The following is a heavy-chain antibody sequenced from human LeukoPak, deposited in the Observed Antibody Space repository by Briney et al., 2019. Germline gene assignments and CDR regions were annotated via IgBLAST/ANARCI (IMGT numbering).Heavy chain of an antibody. J-gene: IGHJ4*02. V-gene: IGHV1-18*01. D-gene: IGHD6-19*01. Sequence: ASVKVSCKASGGTFSSYVISWVRQAPGQGLEWMGWISAYNGNTNYAQKLQGRVTMTTDTSTSTAYMELRSLRSDDTAVYYCARVVGGWYEFDYWGQGTLVTVSS. CDR3: ARVVGGWYEFDY. CDR1: GGTFSSYV. CDR2: ISAYNGNT.